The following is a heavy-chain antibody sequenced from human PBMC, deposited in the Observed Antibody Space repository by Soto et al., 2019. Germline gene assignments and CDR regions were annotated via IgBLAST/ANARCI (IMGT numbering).Heavy chain of an antibody. D-gene: IGHD3-9*01. V-gene: IGHV3-11*01. J-gene: IGHJ4*02. CDR3: ARFRGDGYYNL. Sequence: QVQLVESGGGLVKPGGSLRLSCAASGFTLSDYYMTWIRQAPGKGLEWVSDISISGTTIHYADSVRGRFTISRDNAKNSLWRQMNTLRAEDTAVYYCARFRGDGYYNLWGQGTLVTVSS. CDR2: ISISGTTI. CDR1: GFTLSDYY.